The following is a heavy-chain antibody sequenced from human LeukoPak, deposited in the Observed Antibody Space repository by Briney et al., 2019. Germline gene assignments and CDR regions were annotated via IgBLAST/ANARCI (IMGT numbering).Heavy chain of an antibody. V-gene: IGHV1-2*02. Sequence: ASVKVSCKASGYTFTDYYMHWVRQAPGQGLELMGWINPNSGGTDYARNFQGRVTMTRDTSISTVYMELSRLTSDDTAVYYCARDRSRYFDHWGQGTLLTVSS. CDR1: GYTFTDYY. CDR3: ARDRSRYFDH. J-gene: IGHJ4*02. D-gene: IGHD1-26*01. CDR2: INPNSGGT.